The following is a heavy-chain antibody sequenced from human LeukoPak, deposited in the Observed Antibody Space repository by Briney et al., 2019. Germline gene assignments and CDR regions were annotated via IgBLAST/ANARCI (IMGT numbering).Heavy chain of an antibody. J-gene: IGHJ4*02. CDR1: GGSISSYY. CDR3: ARHRYGVFDY. D-gene: IGHD4-17*01. Sequence: PSPTLSLTCTVAGGSISSYYWSWIRQPPGKGLEWIGSIYYSGNTYFNPSVKSRVTISADTSKNQFSLRLTSVTAADTAVYYCARHRYGVFDYWGQGTLVTVSS. V-gene: IGHV4-59*04. CDR2: IYYSGNT.